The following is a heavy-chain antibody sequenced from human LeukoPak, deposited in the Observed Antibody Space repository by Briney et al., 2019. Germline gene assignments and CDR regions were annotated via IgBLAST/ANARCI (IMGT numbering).Heavy chain of an antibody. V-gene: IGHV3-7*01. Sequence: AGGSLRLSCSASGFTFSSYNMNWVRQAPGKGLEWVANIKKDGSEKYYVDSVKGRFTISRDNAKKSLYLQMNSLGAEDTAVYYCARHLSGITGYTYGRGIDYWGQGTLLTVSS. CDR2: IKKDGSEK. J-gene: IGHJ4*02. D-gene: IGHD5-18*01. CDR3: ARHLSGITGYTYGRGIDY. CDR1: GFTFSSYN.